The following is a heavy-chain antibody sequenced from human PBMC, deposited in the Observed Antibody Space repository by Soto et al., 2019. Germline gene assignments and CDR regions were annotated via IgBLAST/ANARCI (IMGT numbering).Heavy chain of an antibody. Sequence: PSETLSLTCNVSGASISSPSYYWGWIRLSPGKGLEWLGEIYYSGTTPYNPSLKSRVTISAYKSENQFSLRLSSVTAADTAVYYCARRRRDSIFGPLDYWGQGTLVTVSS. D-gene: IGHD3-3*02. CDR1: GASISSPSYY. V-gene: IGHV4-39*07. CDR2: IYYSGTT. J-gene: IGHJ4*02. CDR3: ARRRRDSIFGPLDY.